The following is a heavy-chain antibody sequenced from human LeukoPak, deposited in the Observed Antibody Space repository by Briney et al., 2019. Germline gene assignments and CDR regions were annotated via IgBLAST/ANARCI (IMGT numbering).Heavy chain of an antibody. D-gene: IGHD5-24*01. CDR1: GYTFTGYY. CDR2: INPNSGGT. V-gene: IGHV1-2*02. Sequence: GASVKVSCKASGYTFTGYYMHWVRQAPGQGLEWMGWINPNSGGTNYAQKFQGRVTMTRDTSISTAYMELSRLRSDDTAVYYCARGDGYNYKDWFDPWGQGTLVTVSS. CDR3: ARGDGYNYKDWFDP. J-gene: IGHJ5*02.